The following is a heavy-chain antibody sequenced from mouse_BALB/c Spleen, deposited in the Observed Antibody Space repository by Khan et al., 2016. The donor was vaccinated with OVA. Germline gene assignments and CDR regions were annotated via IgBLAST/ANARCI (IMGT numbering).Heavy chain of an antibody. D-gene: IGHD2-14*01. Sequence: VQLQQSGAELVKPGASVKLSCTASGFNIKDTYMHWVKQRPEEGLEWIGKIDPANGNTKYDPKFQGKATITADTSSNTAYLQLSSLTSEDTAVYYCVRTYDGTMDYWGQGTSVTVSS. J-gene: IGHJ4*01. CDR3: VRTYDGTMDY. CDR1: GFNIKDTY. V-gene: IGHV14-3*02. CDR2: IDPANGNT.